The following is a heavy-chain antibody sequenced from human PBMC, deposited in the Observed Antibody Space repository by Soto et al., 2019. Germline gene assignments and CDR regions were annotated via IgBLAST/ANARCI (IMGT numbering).Heavy chain of an antibody. Sequence: ASVKVSCKASGYTFTGYYMHWVRQAPGQGLEWMGWINPNSGGTNYAQKFQGRVTMTRDTSISTAYMELSRLRSDDTGVYYCARGGIAALQSFGGMDVWGQGTTVTVSS. CDR1: GYTFTGYY. CDR2: INPNSGGT. J-gene: IGHJ6*02. V-gene: IGHV1-2*02. CDR3: ARGGIAALQSFGGMDV. D-gene: IGHD6-13*01.